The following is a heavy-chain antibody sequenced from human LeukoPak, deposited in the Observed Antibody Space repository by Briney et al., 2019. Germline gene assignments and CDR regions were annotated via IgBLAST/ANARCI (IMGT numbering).Heavy chain of an antibody. CDR2: IYPADSDT. V-gene: IGHV5-51*01. CDR1: GYSFSNSW. J-gene: IGHJ2*01. Sequence: GESLKISCKDSGYSFSNSWIGWVRQMPGKGLEWMGIIYPADSDTRYSPSFQGQVTISADKSISTAFLRWTSLKASDTAIYYCARGRGTGSPIGPRYFDLWGRGTLVTVSS. CDR3: ARGRGTGSPIGPRYFDL. D-gene: IGHD3-10*01.